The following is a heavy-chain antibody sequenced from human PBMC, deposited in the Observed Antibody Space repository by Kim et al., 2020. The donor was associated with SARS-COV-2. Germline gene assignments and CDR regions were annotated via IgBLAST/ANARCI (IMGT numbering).Heavy chain of an antibody. J-gene: IGHJ4*02. CDR2: TYYRSKWYN. CDR3: ARTPIEPFGIAVYYFDY. Sequence: SQTLSLTCAISGDSVSSNSAAWNWIRQSPSRGLEWLGRTYYRSKWYNDYAVSVKSRITINPDTSKNQFSLQLNSVTPEDTAVYYCARTPIEPFGIAVYYFDYWGQGTLVTVSS. D-gene: IGHD6-19*01. CDR1: GDSVSSNSAA. V-gene: IGHV6-1*01.